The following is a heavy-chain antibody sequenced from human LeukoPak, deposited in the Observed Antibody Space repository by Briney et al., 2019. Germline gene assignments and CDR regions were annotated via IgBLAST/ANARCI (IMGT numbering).Heavy chain of an antibody. V-gene: IGHV3-23*01. J-gene: IGHJ6*02. CDR3: ARDGAHVLLWFGESGADYYGMDV. D-gene: IGHD3-10*01. CDR2: ISGSGGST. Sequence: PGGSLRLSCAASGFTFSSYAMSWVRQAPGKGLEWVSAISGSGGSTYYADSVKGRFTISRDNSKNTLYLQMNSLRAEDTAVYYCARDGAHVLLWFGESGADYYGMDVWGQGTTVTVSS. CDR1: GFTFSSYA.